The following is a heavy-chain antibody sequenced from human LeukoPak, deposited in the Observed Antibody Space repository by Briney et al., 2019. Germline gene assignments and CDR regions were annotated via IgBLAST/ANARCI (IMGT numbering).Heavy chain of an antibody. J-gene: IGHJ5*02. CDR2: ISYDGSNK. Sequence: AGGSLRLSCVVSGFTFSSYGMHWVRQAPGKGLEWVAVISYDGSNKDYADSVKGRFTVSRDNSKDTLYLQMNSLRAEDTAVYYCAKADSYYDFWIGWFDPWGQGTLVTVSS. V-gene: IGHV3-30*18. D-gene: IGHD3-3*01. CDR1: GFTFSSYG. CDR3: AKADSYYDFWIGWFDP.